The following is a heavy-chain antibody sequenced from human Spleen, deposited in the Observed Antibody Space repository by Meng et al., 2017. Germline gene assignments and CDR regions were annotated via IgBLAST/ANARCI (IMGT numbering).Heavy chain of an antibody. D-gene: IGHD3-22*01. J-gene: IGHJ4*02. CDR3: GGSSGYPIDY. Sequence: QVQLQRWGAGLLKSSETLSLTCAVYGGSFSGYYWSWIRQPPGKGLEWIGEINHSGSTNYNPSLKSRVTISVDTSKNQFSLKLSSVTAADTAVYYCGGSSGYPIDYWGQGTLVTVSS. V-gene: IGHV4-34*01. CDR1: GGSFSGYY. CDR2: INHSGST.